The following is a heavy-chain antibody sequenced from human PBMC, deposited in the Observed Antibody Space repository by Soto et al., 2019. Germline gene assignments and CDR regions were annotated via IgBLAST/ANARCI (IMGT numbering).Heavy chain of an antibody. CDR1: GGSITSGAYY. Sequence: SETLSLTCTVSGGSITSGAYYWSWIRQPPGKGLEWIGYIYYSGSTYYNPSLKSRVTISVDTSKNQFSLKLSSVTAADTAVYYCARSYGSGSYYNDYWGQGTLVTVSS. D-gene: IGHD3-10*01. CDR3: ARSYGSGSYYNDY. V-gene: IGHV4-30-4*01. J-gene: IGHJ4*02. CDR2: IYYSGST.